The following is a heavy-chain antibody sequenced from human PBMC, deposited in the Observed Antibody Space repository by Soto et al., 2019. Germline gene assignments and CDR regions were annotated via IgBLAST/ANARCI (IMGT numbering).Heavy chain of an antibody. D-gene: IGHD6-13*01. Sequence: AASVKVSCKASGGTFSSYAISWVRQAPGQGLEWMGGIIPIFGTANYAQKFQGRVTITADESTSTAYMELSSLRSEDMAVYYCARSAAAGTPSYFDYWGQGTLVTVS. CDR2: IIPIFGTA. J-gene: IGHJ4*02. CDR3: ARSAAAGTPSYFDY. V-gene: IGHV1-69*13. CDR1: GGTFSSYA.